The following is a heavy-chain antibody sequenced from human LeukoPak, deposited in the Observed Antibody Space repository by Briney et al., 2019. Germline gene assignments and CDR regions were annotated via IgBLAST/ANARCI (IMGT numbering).Heavy chain of an antibody. J-gene: IGHJ4*02. CDR2: IYYSGST. V-gene: IGHV4-59*06. CDR1: GGSMSPYH. Sequence: SETLSLTCTVSGGSMSPYHWGWIRQHPGKGLEWIGYIYYSGSTYYNPSLKSRVTISVDTSKNQFSLKLSSVTAADTAVYYCATLRDGYWGQGTLVTVSS. CDR3: ATLRDGY. D-gene: IGHD3-16*01.